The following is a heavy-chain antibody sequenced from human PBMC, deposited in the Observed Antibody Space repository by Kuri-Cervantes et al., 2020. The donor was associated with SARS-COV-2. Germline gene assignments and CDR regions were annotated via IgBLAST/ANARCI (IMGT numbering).Heavy chain of an antibody. CDR2: ISSTSSYI. V-gene: IGHV3-21*01. D-gene: IGHD6-13*01. CDR1: GFTFSSYS. Sequence: GESLKISCAASGFTFSSYSMNWVRQAPGKGLEWVSSISSTSSYIYYADSVKGRFTISRDNAKNSLYLQMNSLRAEDTAVCYCARDCSSPYKYYYYYYMDVWGKGTTVTVSS. CDR3: ARDCSSPYKYYYYYYMDV. J-gene: IGHJ6*03.